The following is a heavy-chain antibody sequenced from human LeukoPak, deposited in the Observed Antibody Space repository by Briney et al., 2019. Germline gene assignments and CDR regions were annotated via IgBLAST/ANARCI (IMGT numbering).Heavy chain of an antibody. Sequence: GGSLRLSCAASGFTFSGYAMSWVRQAPGKGLEWVSAISGSGGSTYYADSVKGRFTISRDNSKNTLYLQMNSLRAEDTAVYYCAKDLQTYYYDSSGYYRPNYFDYWGQGTLVTVSS. CDR1: GFTFSGYA. CDR3: AKDLQTYYYDSSGYYRPNYFDY. V-gene: IGHV3-23*01. CDR2: ISGSGGST. J-gene: IGHJ4*02. D-gene: IGHD3-22*01.